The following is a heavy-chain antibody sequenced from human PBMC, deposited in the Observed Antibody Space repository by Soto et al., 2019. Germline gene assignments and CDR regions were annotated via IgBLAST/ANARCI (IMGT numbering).Heavy chain of an antibody. CDR3: AEDREGIAVANSFDH. V-gene: IGHV1-69*01. Sequence: QVQLVQSGAEVKKPGSSVKVSCKASGGTFSSYAISWVRQAPGQGLEWMGGIIPIFGTANYAQKFQGRVTITADEPTGTPYMGRGSLESEDPAVYYWAEDREGIAVANSFDHWGQGTLVPV. CDR1: GGTFSSYA. CDR2: IIPIFGTA. J-gene: IGHJ4*02. D-gene: IGHD6-19*01.